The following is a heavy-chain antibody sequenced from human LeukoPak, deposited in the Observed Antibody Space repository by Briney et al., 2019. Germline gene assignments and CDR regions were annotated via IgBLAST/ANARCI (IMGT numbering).Heavy chain of an antibody. D-gene: IGHD3-10*01. Sequence: GGSLRLSCAASGFTFSSYWMSWVRQAPGKGLEWVANIKQDGSEKYYVDSVKGRFTISRDNAKNSLYLQMNSLRAEGTAVYYCARGLEILWFGESALDAFDIWGQGTMVTVSS. J-gene: IGHJ3*02. V-gene: IGHV3-7*01. CDR2: IKQDGSEK. CDR3: ARGLEILWFGESALDAFDI. CDR1: GFTFSSYW.